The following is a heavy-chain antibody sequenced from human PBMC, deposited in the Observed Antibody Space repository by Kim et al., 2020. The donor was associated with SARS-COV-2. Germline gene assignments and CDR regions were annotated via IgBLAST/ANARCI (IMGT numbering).Heavy chain of an antibody. CDR2: SRSDT. CDR3: ARASLDY. J-gene: IGHJ4*02. Sequence: SRSDTTAAEPGKGQFTISRATAKNALYLQMNSLGAEDTAVYYCARASLDYWGQGTLVTVSS. V-gene: IGHV3-11*05.